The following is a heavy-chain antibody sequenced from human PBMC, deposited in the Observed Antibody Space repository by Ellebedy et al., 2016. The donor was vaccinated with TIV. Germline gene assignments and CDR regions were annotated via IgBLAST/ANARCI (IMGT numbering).Heavy chain of an antibody. V-gene: IGHV4-39*07. CDR1: GGSISSSSYY. D-gene: IGHD2-15*01. J-gene: IGHJ4*02. CDR3: ARPHCSGGSCYPFHFDY. Sequence: SETLSLTCTVSGGSISSSSYYWGWIRQPPGKGLEWIGEINHSGSTNYNPSLKNRVTISVDTSKNQFSLKLSSVTAADTAVYYCARPHCSGGSCYPFHFDYWGQGTLVTVSS. CDR2: INHSGST.